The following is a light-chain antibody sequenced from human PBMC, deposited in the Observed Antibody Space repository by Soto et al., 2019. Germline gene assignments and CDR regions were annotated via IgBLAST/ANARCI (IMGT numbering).Light chain of an antibody. V-gene: IGKV3-11*01. CDR2: DAS. CDR1: QSVSSY. J-gene: IGKJ5*01. Sequence: EILFTQSPATLSLSPGESGTLSCRASQSVSSYFAWYQQKPGQAPRLLIYDASNRATGIPARLSGSGSGTDFTLTISSLEPEDSAVYYCQQRSNRITFGQGTRLEIK. CDR3: QQRSNRIT.